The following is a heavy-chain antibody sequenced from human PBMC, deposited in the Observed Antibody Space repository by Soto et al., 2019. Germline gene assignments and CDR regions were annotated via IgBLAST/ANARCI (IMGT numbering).Heavy chain of an antibody. J-gene: IGHJ4*02. CDR1: GGSISSGDYY. V-gene: IGHV4-30-4*01. D-gene: IGHD3-10*01. Sequence: QVQLQESGPGLVKPSQTLSLTCTVSGGSISSGDYYLSWIRQPPGKGLEWIGYIYYSGSTYYNPSLKSRVTISVDTSKNQFSLKLSSVTAADTAVYYCATIWFGESDKLYFGYWGQGTLVTVSS. CDR3: ATIWFGESDKLYFGY. CDR2: IYYSGST.